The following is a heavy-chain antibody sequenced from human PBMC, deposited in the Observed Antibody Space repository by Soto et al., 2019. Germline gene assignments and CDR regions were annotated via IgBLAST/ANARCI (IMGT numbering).Heavy chain of an antibody. D-gene: IGHD5-12*01. Sequence: GASVKVSCKASGGTFSSYAISWVRQAPGQGLEWMGWISAYNGNTNYAQKLQGRVTMTTDTSTSTAYMELRSLRSDDTAVYYCARVNSGYDDYYYYYGMDVWGQGTTVTVSS. V-gene: IGHV1-18*01. CDR3: ARVNSGYDDYYYYYGMDV. CDR2: ISAYNGNT. J-gene: IGHJ6*02. CDR1: GGTFSSYA.